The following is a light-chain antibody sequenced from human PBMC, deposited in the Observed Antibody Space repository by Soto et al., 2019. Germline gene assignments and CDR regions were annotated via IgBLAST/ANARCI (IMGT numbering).Light chain of an antibody. Sequence: EIVLTQSPATLSLSPGERATLSCRASQSVSGYLAWYQQKPGQAPRLLIYDASNRATGIPARFSGSGSGTDITLTISTLEPEDFAVYYCHQRSNWPSTFGGGTKVEIK. CDR1: QSVSGY. CDR3: HQRSNWPST. J-gene: IGKJ4*01. V-gene: IGKV3-11*01. CDR2: DAS.